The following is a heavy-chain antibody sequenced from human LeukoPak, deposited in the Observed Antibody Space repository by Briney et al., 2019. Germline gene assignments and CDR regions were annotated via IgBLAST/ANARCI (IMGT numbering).Heavy chain of an antibody. J-gene: IGHJ4*02. CDR1: GFTFSSYD. Sequence: PGGSLTLSCAASGFTFSSYDMHWVRQAPGKGLEWVAVISYDGSNRYYADSVKGRFTISRDNSKNTLYLQMNSLRAQDTAVYYCAKDTGASVLRYFDWLPIAQHRPDYWGQGTLVTVSS. D-gene: IGHD3-9*01. CDR2: ISYDGSNR. V-gene: IGHV3-30*18. CDR3: AKDTGASVLRYFDWLPIAQHRPDY.